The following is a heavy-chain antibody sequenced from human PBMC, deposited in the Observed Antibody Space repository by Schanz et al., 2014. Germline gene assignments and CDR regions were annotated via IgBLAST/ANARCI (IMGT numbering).Heavy chain of an antibody. CDR2: IYSGIGA. D-gene: IGHD3-22*01. J-gene: IGHJ4*02. V-gene: IGHV3-66*01. CDR1: GFTVSSNH. CDR3: ARVHHYDPSGWGYFDY. Sequence: EVQLLESGGGLVQPGGSLRLSCAVSGFTVSSNHMSWVRQAPGKGLEWVSVIYSGIGAYYADSVKDRFTVSRDNSKNTVYLQINRLRAEDTAVYYCARVHHYDPSGWGYFDYWGQGALVTVSS.